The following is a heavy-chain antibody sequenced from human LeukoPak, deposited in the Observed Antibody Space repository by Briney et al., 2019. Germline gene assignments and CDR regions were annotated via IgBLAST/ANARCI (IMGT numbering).Heavy chain of an antibody. V-gene: IGHV4-61*02. CDR1: GGSISSGSYY. CDR2: IYTSGST. D-gene: IGHD5-18*01. J-gene: IGHJ4*02. Sequence: PSETLSLTCTVSGGSISSGSYYWSWIRQPAGKGLEWIGRIYTSGSTNYNPSLKSRVTISVDTSKNQFSLKLSSVTAADTAVYYCARGWAGIPDTALDYWGQGTLVTVSS. CDR3: ARGWAGIPDTALDY.